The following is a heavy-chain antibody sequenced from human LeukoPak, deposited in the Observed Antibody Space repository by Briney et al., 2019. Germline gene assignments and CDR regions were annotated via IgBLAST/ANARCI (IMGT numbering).Heavy chain of an antibody. J-gene: IGHJ4*02. CDR2: ISYDGSNK. V-gene: IGHV3-30-3*01. CDR1: GLTFSSYA. CDR3: ARDKDGVITRYFDY. D-gene: IGHD3-22*01. Sequence: GRSLRLSCAASGLTFSSYAMHWVRQAPGKGLEWVAVISYDGSNKYYADSVKGRFTISRDNSKNTLYLQMNSLRAEDTAVYYCARDKDGVITRYFDYWGQGTLVTVSS.